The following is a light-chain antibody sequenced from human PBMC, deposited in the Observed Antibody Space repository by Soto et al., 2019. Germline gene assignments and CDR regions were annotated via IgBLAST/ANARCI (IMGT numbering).Light chain of an antibody. CDR2: DAS. CDR1: QSISDS. J-gene: IGKJ1*01. V-gene: IGKV1-5*01. CDR3: QQYNSYSGT. Sequence: DIQMTQSPSTLSASVGDRVTITCRASQSISDSLAWYQQKPGKAPYLLISDASSLERGVPSRFSGSGSGTEFTLTISSLQPDDFATYYCQQYNSYSGTFGQGTKVDNK.